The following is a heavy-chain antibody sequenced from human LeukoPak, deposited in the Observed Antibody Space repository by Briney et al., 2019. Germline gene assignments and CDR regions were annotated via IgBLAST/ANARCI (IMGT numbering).Heavy chain of an antibody. V-gene: IGHV3-7*03. J-gene: IGHJ4*02. CDR3: ARDWGDGGSYVDY. D-gene: IGHD1-26*01. CDR2: IKQDGSEK. CDR1: GFTFSSYW. Sequence: GGSLRLSCAASGFTFSSYWMSWVRQAPGKGLEWVANIKQDGSEKYYVDSVKGRFTISRDNAKNSLYLQMNSLRAEDTAVYYCARDWGDGGSYVDYWGQGTLVTVSS.